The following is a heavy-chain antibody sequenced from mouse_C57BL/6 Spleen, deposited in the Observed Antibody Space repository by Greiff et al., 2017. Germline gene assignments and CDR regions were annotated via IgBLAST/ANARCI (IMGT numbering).Heavy chain of an antibody. CDR3: ARAWDSSGVDY. J-gene: IGHJ2*01. CDR1: GYAFSSSW. D-gene: IGHD3-2*02. V-gene: IGHV1-82*01. CDR2: IYPGDGDT. Sequence: VQGVESGPELVKPGASVKISCKASGYAFSSSWMNWVKQRPGKGLEWIGRIYPGDGDTNYNGKFKGKATLTADKSSSTAYMQLSSLTSEDSAVYFCARAWDSSGVDYWGQGTTLTVSS.